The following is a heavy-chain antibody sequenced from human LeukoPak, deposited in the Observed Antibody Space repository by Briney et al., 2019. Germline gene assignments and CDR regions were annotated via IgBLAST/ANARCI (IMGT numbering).Heavy chain of an antibody. CDR2: ISGSGGNT. Sequence: GGTLRLSCAASGFTFSSYGMSWVRQAPGKGLEWVSAISGSGGNTYYADSVKGRFTISRDNSKKTLYLQMNSLRAEDTAVYYCAKVAEMATIGGLDYWGQGTLVTVSA. CDR3: AKVAEMATIGGLDY. J-gene: IGHJ4*02. V-gene: IGHV3-23*01. D-gene: IGHD5-24*01. CDR1: GFTFSSYG.